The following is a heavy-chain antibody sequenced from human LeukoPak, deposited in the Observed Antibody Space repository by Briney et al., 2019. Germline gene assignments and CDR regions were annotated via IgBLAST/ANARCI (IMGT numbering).Heavy chain of an antibody. D-gene: IGHD3-22*01. Sequence: SETLSLTCTVSGGSISSYYWSWIRQPAGKGLEWIGRIYTSGSTNYNPSLKSRVTMSVDTSKNQFSLKLSSVTAADTAVYYYARDVHYYDSSGHVALAWFDPWGQGTLVTVSS. CDR2: IYTSGST. V-gene: IGHV4-4*07. CDR1: GGSISSYY. J-gene: IGHJ5*02. CDR3: ARDVHYYDSSGHVALAWFDP.